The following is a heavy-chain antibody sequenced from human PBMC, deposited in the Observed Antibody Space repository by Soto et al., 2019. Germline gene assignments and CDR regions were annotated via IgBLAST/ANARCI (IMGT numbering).Heavy chain of an antibody. Sequence: ASVKLSCKASGYTFTLYYMHWVRQAPGQGREWMGWINPNSCGTNYAQKFQGWVTMTRDTSISTAYMELSRLRSDDTAVYYCARGVIAAADWFDPGGQGTLVTVSS. CDR2: INPNSCGT. CDR3: ARGVIAAADWFDP. D-gene: IGHD6-13*01. CDR1: GYTFTLYY. J-gene: IGHJ5*02. V-gene: IGHV1-2*04.